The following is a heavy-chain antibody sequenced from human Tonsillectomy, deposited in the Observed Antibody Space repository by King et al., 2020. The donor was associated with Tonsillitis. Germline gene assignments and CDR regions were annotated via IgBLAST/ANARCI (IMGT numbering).Heavy chain of an antibody. CDR2: ISSRGSTI. Sequence: VQLVESGGGLVQPGRSLRLSCAASGFSFSSYEMNWVRQAPGKGLEWVSCISSRGSTIYYAGSVKGRFTISIDNSKNSLYLQMNSLRAEDTAVYYCAGVVPNWNYERGIDYWGQGTLVTVSS. CDR1: GFSFSSYE. J-gene: IGHJ4*02. V-gene: IGHV3-48*03. D-gene: IGHD1-7*01. CDR3: AGVVPNWNYERGIDY.